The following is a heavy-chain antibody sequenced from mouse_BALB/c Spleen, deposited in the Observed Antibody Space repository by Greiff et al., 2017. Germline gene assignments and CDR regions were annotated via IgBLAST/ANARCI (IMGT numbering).Heavy chain of an antibody. Sequence: VLLQESGAELVRPGVSVKISCKGSGYTFTDYAMHWVKQSHAKSLEWIGVISTYYGDASYNQKFKGKATMTVDKSSSTAYMELARLTSEDSAIYYCARGDYGYAMDYWGQGTSVTVSS. J-gene: IGHJ4*01. V-gene: IGHV1S137*01. CDR2: ISTYYGDA. CDR3: ARGDYGYAMDY. CDR1: GYTFTDYA. D-gene: IGHD2-4*01.